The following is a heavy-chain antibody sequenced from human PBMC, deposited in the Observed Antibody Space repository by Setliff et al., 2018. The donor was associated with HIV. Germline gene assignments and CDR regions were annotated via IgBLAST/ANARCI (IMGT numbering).Heavy chain of an antibody. Sequence: SETLSLTCAVYGESFSAYSWSWIRQPPGKGLEWIGEINHSGSTNYNPSLKSRVTISVDTSKNQFSLKLSSVTAADTAVFYCARLTTTYYYDSSAYYHPVWGQGTLVTVSS. CDR2: INHSGST. CDR1: GESFSAYS. D-gene: IGHD3-22*01. V-gene: IGHV4-34*01. J-gene: IGHJ4*02. CDR3: ARLTTTYYYDSSAYYHPV.